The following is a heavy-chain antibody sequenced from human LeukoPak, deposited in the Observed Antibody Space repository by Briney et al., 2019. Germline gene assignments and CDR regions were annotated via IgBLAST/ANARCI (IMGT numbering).Heavy chain of an antibody. Sequence: GGSLRLSCAASGFTFSSYAMSWVRQAPGKGLEWVSAISGSGGSTYYADSVKGRLTISRDNSKNTLYLQMNSLRAEDTAVYYCAKHEVTAMVNYYYYGMDVWGQGTTVTVSS. CDR3: AKHEVTAMVNYYYYGMDV. J-gene: IGHJ6*02. V-gene: IGHV3-23*01. CDR2: ISGSGGST. CDR1: GFTFSSYA. D-gene: IGHD5-18*01.